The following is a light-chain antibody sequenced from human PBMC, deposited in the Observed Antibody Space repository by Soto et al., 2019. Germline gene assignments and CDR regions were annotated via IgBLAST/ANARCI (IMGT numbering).Light chain of an antibody. CDR2: EVA. J-gene: IGKJ5*01. V-gene: IGKV1-13*02. Sequence: AIQLTQFPSSLSASVGDRFTITCRASQGVGSHLVWHQQKPGKAPKLLIYEVASLQSGVPSRFSGSGSGTDFTLTISSLQPEDFATYYCQHLNAYPITFGQGTRLEIK. CDR3: QHLNAYPIT. CDR1: QGVGSH.